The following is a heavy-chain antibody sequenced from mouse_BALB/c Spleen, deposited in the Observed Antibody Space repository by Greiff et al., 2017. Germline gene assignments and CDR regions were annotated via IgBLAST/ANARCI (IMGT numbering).Heavy chain of an antibody. CDR3: ARDGYGNYADY. D-gene: IGHD2-10*02. V-gene: IGHV1-67*01. CDR1: GYTFTDYA. J-gene: IGHJ2*01. Sequence: VKLMESGAELVRPGVSVKISCKGSGYTFTDYAMHWVKQSHAKSLEWIGVISTYYGDASYNQKFKDKATLNVDKSSNTAYMQLSSLTSEDSAVYYCARDGYGNYADYWGQGTTLTVSS. CDR2: ISTYYGDA.